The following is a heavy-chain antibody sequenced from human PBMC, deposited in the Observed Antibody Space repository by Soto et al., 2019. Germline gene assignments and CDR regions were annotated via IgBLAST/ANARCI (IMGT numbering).Heavy chain of an antibody. D-gene: IGHD6-19*01. CDR1: GGSISSYY. CDR2: IYYSGST. CDR3: ARGRSELGYSSGFDY. Sequence: PSETLSLTCTVSGGSISSYYWSWIRQPPGKGLEWIGYIYYSGSTNYNPSLKSRVTISVDTSKNQFSLKLSSVTAADTAVYYCARGRSELGYSSGFDYWGQGTLVTAPQ. V-gene: IGHV4-59*01. J-gene: IGHJ4*02.